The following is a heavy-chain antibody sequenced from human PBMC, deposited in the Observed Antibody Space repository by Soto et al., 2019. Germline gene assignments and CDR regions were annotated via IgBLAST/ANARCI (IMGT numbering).Heavy chain of an antibody. Sequence: SEPLPLTCTVSAGPISGYYWSWIRQPPGKGLEWIGYIYYSGTTNSNPSLKSRVTISVDTSKNQFSLQLTSVTAADTAVYYCARDLRGDYVGYFDYWGQGTLVTVSS. V-gene: IGHV4-59*01. CDR3: ARDLRGDYVGYFDY. CDR1: AGPISGYY. CDR2: IYYSGTT. D-gene: IGHD4-17*01. J-gene: IGHJ4*02.